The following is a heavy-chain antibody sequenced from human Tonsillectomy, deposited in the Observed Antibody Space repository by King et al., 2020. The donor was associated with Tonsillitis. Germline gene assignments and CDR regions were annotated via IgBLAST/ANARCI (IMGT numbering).Heavy chain of an antibody. D-gene: IGHD2-8*01. CDR2: IYYSGST. CDR3: ARDSTNHFDY. CDR1: GGSISSYY. V-gene: IGHV4-59*01. J-gene: IGHJ4*02. Sequence: VQLQESGPGLVKPSETLSLTCTVSGGSISSYYWSWIRPPPGKGLEWIGYIYYSGSTNYNPSLKSRVTISVDTSKNQFSLKLSSVTAADTAVYYCARDSTNHFDYWGQGTLVTVSS.